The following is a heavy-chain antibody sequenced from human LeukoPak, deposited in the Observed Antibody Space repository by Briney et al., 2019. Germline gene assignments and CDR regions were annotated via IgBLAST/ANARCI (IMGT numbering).Heavy chain of an antibody. Sequence: GESLKISCKGSGYSFTSYWIGWVRQMPGKGLEGMGIIYPGDSDARYSPSFQGQVTISADKSISTAYLQWSSLKASDTAMYYCAGADSSGYYGIDYWGQGTLVTVSS. CDR3: AGADSSGYYGIDY. CDR2: IYPGDSDA. J-gene: IGHJ4*02. V-gene: IGHV5-51*01. CDR1: GYSFTSYW. D-gene: IGHD3-22*01.